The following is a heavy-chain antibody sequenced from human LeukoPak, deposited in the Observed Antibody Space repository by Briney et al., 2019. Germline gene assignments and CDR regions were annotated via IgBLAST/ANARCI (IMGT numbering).Heavy chain of an antibody. Sequence: PGGSLRLSCAASGFTFSSYSMNWVRQAPGRGLEWVAYISRSSSTIYYVDSVKGRFTISRDNAKNSLYLQMNSLRVEDTAVYYCAREGPGDYVWGSSYFDYWGQGTLVTVSS. D-gene: IGHD3-16*01. CDR3: AREGPGDYVWGSSYFDY. CDR1: GFTFSSYS. J-gene: IGHJ4*02. CDR2: ISRSSSTI. V-gene: IGHV3-48*01.